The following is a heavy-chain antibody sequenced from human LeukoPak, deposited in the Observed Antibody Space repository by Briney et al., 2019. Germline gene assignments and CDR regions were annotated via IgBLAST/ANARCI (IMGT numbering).Heavy chain of an antibody. J-gene: IGHJ6*03. CDR1: GFTFNTYA. Sequence: PGGFLRLSCAASGFTFNTYAMTWVRQAPGKGLEWVSAISGNGGSTYYADSVKGRFAISRDNAKNSLYLQMNSLRAEDTAVYYCAKNGYYDYYYYYMDVWGKGTTVTISS. CDR2: ISGNGGST. V-gene: IGHV3-23*01. D-gene: IGHD3-10*01. CDR3: AKNGYYDYYYYYMDV.